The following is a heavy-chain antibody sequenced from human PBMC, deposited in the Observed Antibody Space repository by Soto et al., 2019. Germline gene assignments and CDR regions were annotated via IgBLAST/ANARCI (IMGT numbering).Heavy chain of an antibody. D-gene: IGHD1-26*01. CDR3: ARGVPVGAIGRFYFDS. Sequence: EVQLVESGGGLIQPGGSLRLSCAASGFTVSNNYMTWVRQAPGKGLEWVSLMYSGGTATSYADSVKGRFTVSRDNSKNTVSLQLDSLKADDTAVYYCARGVPVGAIGRFYFDSWGQGTLVTVSS. CDR2: MYSGGTAT. V-gene: IGHV3-53*01. CDR1: GFTVSNNY. J-gene: IGHJ4*02.